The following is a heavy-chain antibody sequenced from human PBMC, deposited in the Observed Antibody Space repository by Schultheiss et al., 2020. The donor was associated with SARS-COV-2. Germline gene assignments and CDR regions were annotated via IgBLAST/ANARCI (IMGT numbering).Heavy chain of an antibody. CDR3: ARGLYGSGRNGMDV. V-gene: IGHV1-2*02. J-gene: IGHJ6*02. CDR1: GYTFTGYY. CDR2: INPNSGGT. Sequence: ASVKVSCKASGYTFTGYYMHWVRQAPGQGLEWMGWINPNSGGTNYAQKFQGRVTMTRDTSISTAYMELSRLRSDDTAVYYCARGLYGSGRNGMDVWGQGTTVTVSS. D-gene: IGHD3-10*01.